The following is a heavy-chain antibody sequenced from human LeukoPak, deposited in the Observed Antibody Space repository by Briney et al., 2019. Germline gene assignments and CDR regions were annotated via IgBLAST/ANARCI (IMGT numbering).Heavy chain of an antibody. CDR1: GVSFSGYY. CDR2: INHSGNT. Sequence: SETLSLTCTVYGVSFSGYYWSWIRQPPGKGLEWIGEINHSGNTNYNPSLKSRVTISVDTSKNQFSLKLSSVTAADTAVYYCARGPPYIVVVTAIGFFDYCGQGALVTVSS. V-gene: IGHV4-34*01. CDR3: ARGPPYIVVVTAIGFFDY. D-gene: IGHD2-21*02. J-gene: IGHJ4*02.